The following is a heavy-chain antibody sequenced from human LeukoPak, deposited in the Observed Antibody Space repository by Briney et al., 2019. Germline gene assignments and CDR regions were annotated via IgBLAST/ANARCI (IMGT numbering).Heavy chain of an antibody. CDR3: ARASGYSAE. D-gene: IGHD5-18*01. Sequence: SETLSLTCTVSGDSISSCDYYWSWIRQPPGKDLEWIRYIYYSGSTYYNPSLKSRVTISVDTSKIQFSLKLSSVTAADTAVYYCARASGYSAEWGQGTLVTVSS. V-gene: IGHV4-30-4*08. J-gene: IGHJ4*02. CDR1: GDSISSCDYY. CDR2: IYYSGST.